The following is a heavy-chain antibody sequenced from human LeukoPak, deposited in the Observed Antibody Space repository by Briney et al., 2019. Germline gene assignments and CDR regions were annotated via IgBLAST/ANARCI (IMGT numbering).Heavy chain of an antibody. CDR2: ISAHNGNT. CDR3: ARALDTAMVHYYYYGMDV. J-gene: IGHJ6*02. V-gene: IGHV1-18*01. D-gene: IGHD5-18*01. Sequence: ASVQVSCKASGYIFTSYGISWVRQAPGQGLEWMGWISAHNGNTDYAQKLQGRVTMTTDTSTSTAYMELRSLRSEDTAVYYCARALDTAMVHYYYYGMDVWGQGTTVTVSS. CDR1: GYIFTSYG.